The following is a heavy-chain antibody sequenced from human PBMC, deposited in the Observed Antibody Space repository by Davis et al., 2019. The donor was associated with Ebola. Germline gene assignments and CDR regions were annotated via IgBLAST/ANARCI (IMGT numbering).Heavy chain of an antibody. CDR2: IHWDDDE. V-gene: IGHV2-5*02. J-gene: IGHJ4*02. Sequence: SGPTLVKPTPTLTLTCSFSGFSLSTSGVTVGWLRQSPGKALEWLALIHWDDDERYSPSLESRLTITKDTSKTQVVLTMTNMDPVDTGTYYCAHRLVTNGYDPFYYWGQGILVTVSS. CDR1: GFSLSTSGVT. D-gene: IGHD5-12*01. CDR3: AHRLVTNGYDPFYY.